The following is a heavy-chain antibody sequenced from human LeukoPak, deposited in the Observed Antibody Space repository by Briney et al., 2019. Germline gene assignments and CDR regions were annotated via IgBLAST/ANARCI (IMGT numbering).Heavy chain of an antibody. Sequence: ASVKVSCKASGGTFSSYAISLVRQAPGQGLEWMGGIIPIFGTANYAQKFQGRVTITTDASTSTAYMELSSLRSEDTAVYYCAGGDHYDSSGYWVPFDYWGQGTLVTVSS. D-gene: IGHD3-22*01. J-gene: IGHJ4*02. CDR2: IIPIFGTA. CDR1: GGTFSSYA. V-gene: IGHV1-69*05. CDR3: AGGDHYDSSGYWVPFDY.